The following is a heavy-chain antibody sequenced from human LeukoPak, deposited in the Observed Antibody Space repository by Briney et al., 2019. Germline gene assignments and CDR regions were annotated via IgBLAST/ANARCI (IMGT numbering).Heavy chain of an antibody. D-gene: IGHD4-23*01. Sequence: SGGSLRLSCTASEFTFSIYAMHCVHQAPGKGLEWVSTITATTSSTSYADSVKGRFTISRDNSKRTLYLQMNSLRAEDTAMYYCARDPNGDYVGAFDFWGQGTLVTVSS. J-gene: IGHJ3*01. CDR1: EFTFSIYA. CDR3: ARDPNGDYVGAFDF. V-gene: IGHV3-23*01. CDR2: ITATTSST.